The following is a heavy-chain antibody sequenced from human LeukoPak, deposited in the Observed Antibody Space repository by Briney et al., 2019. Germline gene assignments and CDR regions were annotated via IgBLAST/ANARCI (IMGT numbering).Heavy chain of an antibody. V-gene: IGHV3-23*01. CDR2: ISGSGGST. CDR1: GFTFSSYA. J-gene: IGHJ4*02. Sequence: GGSLRLSCAASGFTFSSYAMSWVRQAPGKGLGWVSPISGSGGSTYYPDSVKGRFTISRDNSKNTLYLQMNSLRAEDTAVYYCAKEVFSEFWSGYVDYWGQGTLVTVSS. CDR3: AKEVFSEFWSGYVDY. D-gene: IGHD3-3*01.